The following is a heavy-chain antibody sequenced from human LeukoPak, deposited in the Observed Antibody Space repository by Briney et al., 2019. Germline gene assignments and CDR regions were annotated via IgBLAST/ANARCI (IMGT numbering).Heavy chain of an antibody. V-gene: IGHV1-46*01. J-gene: IGHJ4*02. CDR1: GYTFTSYY. D-gene: IGHD6-19*01. CDR2: INPSGGST. Sequence: GAAVKVSCKASGYTFTSYYMHWVRQAPGQGLEWMGLINPSGGSTSYAQKFQGRVTMTRDTSTSTVFMEMSSLRSEDTAVYYCARGGSSGPLTLFYWGQGTLVTVSS. CDR3: ARGGSSGPLTLFY.